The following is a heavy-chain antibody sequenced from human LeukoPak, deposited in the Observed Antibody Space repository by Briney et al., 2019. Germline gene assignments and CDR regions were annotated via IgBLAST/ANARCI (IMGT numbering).Heavy chain of an antibody. CDR3: ARVKAPQRIAAAGTGYIIDY. J-gene: IGHJ4*02. V-gene: IGHV4-61*02. CDR2: IYTSGST. CDR1: GGSISSGSYY. D-gene: IGHD6-13*01. Sequence: PSETLSLTCTVSGGSISSGSYYWSWIRQPAGKGLEWIGRIYTSGSTNYNPSLKSRVTISVDTSKNQFSLKLSSVTAADTAVYYCARVKAPQRIAAAGTGYIIDYWGQGTLVTVSS.